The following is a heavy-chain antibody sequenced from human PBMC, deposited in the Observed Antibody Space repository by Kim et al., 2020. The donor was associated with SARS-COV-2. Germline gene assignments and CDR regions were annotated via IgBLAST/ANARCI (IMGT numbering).Heavy chain of an antibody. V-gene: IGHV4-59*01. J-gene: IGHJ4*02. Sequence: NPTPHLKSRVTISLNTSKNQFSLQLSSVTAADTAMYYCARDSGWLQPIDSWGQGTLVTVSS. D-gene: IGHD6-19*01. CDR3: ARDSGWLQPIDS.